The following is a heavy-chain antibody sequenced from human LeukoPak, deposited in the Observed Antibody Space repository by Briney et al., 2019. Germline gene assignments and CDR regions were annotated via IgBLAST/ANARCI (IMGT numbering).Heavy chain of an antibody. Sequence: SVKVSCKASGYTFTSYGISWVRQAPGQGLEWMGGIIPIFGTANYAQKFQGRVTITTDESTSTAYMELSSLRSEDTAVYYCAREDCSSTSCYRDAYYFDYWGQGTLVTVSS. CDR1: GYTFTSYG. CDR2: IIPIFGTA. CDR3: AREDCSSTSCYRDAYYFDY. D-gene: IGHD2-2*01. J-gene: IGHJ4*02. V-gene: IGHV1-69*05.